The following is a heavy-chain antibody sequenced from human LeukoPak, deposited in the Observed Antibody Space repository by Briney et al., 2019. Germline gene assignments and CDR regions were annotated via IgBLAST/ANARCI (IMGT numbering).Heavy chain of an antibody. Sequence: KSSETLSLTCTVSGGSISSYYWSWIRQPAGQGLEWIGRIYTNADTKYNPSLKSRVTISVDTSKNQFSLKLSSVTAADTAVYYCARGENVLLWFGELAPYYMDVWGKGTTVTVSS. J-gene: IGHJ6*03. V-gene: IGHV4-4*07. CDR1: GGSISSYY. CDR2: IYTNADT. D-gene: IGHD3-10*01. CDR3: ARGENVLLWFGELAPYYMDV.